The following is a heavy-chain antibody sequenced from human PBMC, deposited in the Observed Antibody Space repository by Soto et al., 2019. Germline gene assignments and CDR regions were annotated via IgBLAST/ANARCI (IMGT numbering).Heavy chain of an antibody. Sequence: QVQLQESGPGLVKPSETLSLTCTVSGGSVSSGSYYWSWIRQPPGKGLEWIGYIYYSGSTNYNPSLKSRVTISVDTSKNQFSLKLSSVTAADTAVYYCAREEEVRDCWYFDLWGRGTLVTVSS. CDR2: IYYSGST. CDR3: AREEEVRDCWYFDL. J-gene: IGHJ2*01. D-gene: IGHD1-1*01. V-gene: IGHV4-61*01. CDR1: GGSVSSGSYY.